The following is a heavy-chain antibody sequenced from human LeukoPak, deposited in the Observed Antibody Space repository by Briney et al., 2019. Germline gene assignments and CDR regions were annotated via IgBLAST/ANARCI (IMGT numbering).Heavy chain of an antibody. Sequence: GGSLRLSCAASGFTFSSYAMSWVRQAPGKGLEWVSAISGSGGSTYYADSVKGRFTISRDNSKNTLYLQMNSLRAEDTAVYYCAKDRYYGSGSPTRRYYGMDVWGQGTTVTVSS. CDR1: GFTFSSYA. D-gene: IGHD3-10*01. J-gene: IGHJ6*02. CDR3: AKDRYYGSGSPTRRYYGMDV. CDR2: ISGSGGST. V-gene: IGHV3-23*01.